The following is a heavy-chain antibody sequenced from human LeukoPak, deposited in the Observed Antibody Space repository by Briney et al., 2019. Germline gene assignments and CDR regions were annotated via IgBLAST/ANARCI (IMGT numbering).Heavy chain of an antibody. CDR1: GFTFSSYS. D-gene: IGHD2-2*01. CDR2: ISSSSSYI. Sequence: GGSLRLSCAASGFTFSSYSMNWVRQAPGKGLEWVSSISSSSSYIYYADSVKGRFTISRDNAKNSLYLQMNSLRAEDTAVYYCAREDGCSSTSCSGLDVWGQGTTVTVSS. V-gene: IGHV3-21*01. J-gene: IGHJ6*02. CDR3: AREDGCSSTSCSGLDV.